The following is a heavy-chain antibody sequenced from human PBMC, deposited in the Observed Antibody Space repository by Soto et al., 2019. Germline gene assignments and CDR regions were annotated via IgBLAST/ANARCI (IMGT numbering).Heavy chain of an antibody. J-gene: IGHJ4*02. CDR1: RGSINNYY. CDR2: IYYSGGA. V-gene: IGHV4-59*01. Sequence: SETLSLTCTVSRGSINNYYWNWIRQPPGKGLEWIGYIYYSGGADYNPSLKSRVTISVDTSKNQFSLSLNSVTAADTAIYYCARHYGGNSSFDYWGQGALVTVSS. CDR3: ARHYGGNSSFDY. D-gene: IGHD2-21*02.